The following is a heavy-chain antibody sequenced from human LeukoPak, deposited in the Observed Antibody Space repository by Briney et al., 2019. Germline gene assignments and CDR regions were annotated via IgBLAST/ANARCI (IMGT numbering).Heavy chain of an antibody. Sequence: ASVKVSCKGSGCTFTSYGISWVRQAPGQELEWMGWISAYNGNTNYAQKLQGRVTMTTDTSTSTAYMELRSLRSDDTAVYYCARDLGSGSYYNNWFDPWGQGTPVTVSS. D-gene: IGHD3-10*01. CDR1: GCTFTSYG. J-gene: IGHJ5*02. V-gene: IGHV1-18*01. CDR3: ARDLGSGSYYNNWFDP. CDR2: ISAYNGNT.